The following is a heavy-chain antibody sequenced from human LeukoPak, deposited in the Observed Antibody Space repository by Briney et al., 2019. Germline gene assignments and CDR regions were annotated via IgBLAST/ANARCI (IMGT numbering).Heavy chain of an antibody. CDR3: ARALIVVVPAARPLDV. J-gene: IGHJ6*04. CDR2: INPNSGGT. Sequence: ASVKVSCNASGYTFTGYYMHRVRQAPGQGLEWMGWINPNSGGTNYAQKFQGRVTMTRDTSISTAYMELSRLRSDDTAVYYCARALIVVVPAARPLDVWGKGTTVTVSS. CDR1: GYTFTGYY. D-gene: IGHD2-2*01. V-gene: IGHV1-2*02.